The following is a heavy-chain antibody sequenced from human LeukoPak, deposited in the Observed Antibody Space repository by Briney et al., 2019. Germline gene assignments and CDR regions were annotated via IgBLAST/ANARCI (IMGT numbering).Heavy chain of an antibody. V-gene: IGHV3-23*01. D-gene: IGHD2-2*01. J-gene: IGHJ6*02. CDR1: GFTFNNYA. CDR3: AKAPPAATKYYYGMDV. Sequence: GGSLRLSCAASGFTFNNYAMGWVRQAPGKGLEWVSAISNSGGATYYADSVKGRFTISRDNSKNTLFLHMNSLRVEDTAVYYCAKAPPAATKYYYGMDVWGQGTTVTVSS. CDR2: ISNSGGAT.